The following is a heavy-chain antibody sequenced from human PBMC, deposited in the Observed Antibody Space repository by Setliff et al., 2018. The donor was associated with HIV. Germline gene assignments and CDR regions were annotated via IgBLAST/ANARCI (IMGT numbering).Heavy chain of an antibody. CDR3: AKDMSSSSWVDAFDI. Sequence: LRLSCAASGFTFDDYAMHWVRQAPGKGLEWVSGISWNSGSIGYADSVKGRFTISRDNAKNSLYLQMNSLRAEDTALYYCAKDMSSSSWVDAFDIWGQGTMVTVSS. CDR2: ISWNSGSI. CDR1: GFTFDDYA. V-gene: IGHV3-9*01. J-gene: IGHJ3*02. D-gene: IGHD6-13*01.